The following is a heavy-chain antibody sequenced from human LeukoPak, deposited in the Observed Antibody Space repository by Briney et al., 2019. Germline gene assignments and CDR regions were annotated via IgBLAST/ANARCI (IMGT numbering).Heavy chain of an antibody. CDR2: INHSGST. CDR3: ARIPVAAAGSGGGYYYYYYMDV. Sequence: SETLSLTCAVYGGSFSGYYWSWIRQPPGKGLEWIGEINHSGSTNYNPSLKSRVTISVDTSKNQFSLKLSSVTAADTAVYYCARIPVAAAGSGGGYYYYYYMDVWGKGTTVTVSS. D-gene: IGHD6-13*01. V-gene: IGHV4-34*01. J-gene: IGHJ6*03. CDR1: GGSFSGYY.